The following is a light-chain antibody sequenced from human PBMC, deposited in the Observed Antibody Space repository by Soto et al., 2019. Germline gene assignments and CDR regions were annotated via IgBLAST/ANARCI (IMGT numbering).Light chain of an antibody. CDR3: SSYTTSSTRV. CDR2: EVT. J-gene: IGLJ1*01. V-gene: IGLV2-14*01. Sequence: QSVLTQPASVSGSPGQSIAISCTGSSSDVGIYNYVSWYQQHPGKVPKLIIYEVTNRPSGVSNRFSGSKSGNTASLTIPGLQAEDEADYYCSSYTTSSTRVFGTGTKVTV. CDR1: SSDVGIYNY.